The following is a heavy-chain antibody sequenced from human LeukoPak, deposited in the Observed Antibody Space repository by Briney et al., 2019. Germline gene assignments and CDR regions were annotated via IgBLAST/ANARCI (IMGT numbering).Heavy chain of an antibody. J-gene: IGHJ4*02. Sequence: GGSLTLSCAASGFTFSSYWMHWVRQAPGQGLVWVSRINSDGSSTSYADSVKGRFTISRDNAKNTLYLQMNSLRAEVTAVYYCAREGAGRDGYNWVDYFDYWGQGTLVTVSS. V-gene: IGHV3-74*01. CDR2: INSDGSST. D-gene: IGHD5-24*01. CDR1: GFTFSSYW. CDR3: AREGAGRDGYNWVDYFDY.